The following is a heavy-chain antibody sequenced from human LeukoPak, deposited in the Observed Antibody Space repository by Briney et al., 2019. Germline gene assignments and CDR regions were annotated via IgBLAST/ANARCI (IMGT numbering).Heavy chain of an antibody. D-gene: IGHD2-8*02. CDR3: ARFSGVLVPDDY. CDR1: GGTFSSYA. Sequence: ASVKVSCKASGGTFSSYAISWVRQAPGQWLEWMGGIIPIFGTANYAQKFQGRVTITTDESTSTAYMELRSLRSDDTAVYYCARFSGVLVPDDYWGQGTLVTVSS. J-gene: IGHJ4*02. CDR2: IIPIFGTA. V-gene: IGHV1-69*05.